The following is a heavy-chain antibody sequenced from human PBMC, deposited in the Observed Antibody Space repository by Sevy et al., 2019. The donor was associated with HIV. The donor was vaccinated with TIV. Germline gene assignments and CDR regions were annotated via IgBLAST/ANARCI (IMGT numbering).Heavy chain of an antibody. Sequence: GGSLRLSCAASGFTFSSYGMHWVRQAPGKGLEWVAVISYDGSNKYYAYSVKGRFTISRDNSKNTLYLQMNSLRAEDTAVYYCAKDREWLAYYYYYGMDVWGQGTTVTVSS. V-gene: IGHV3-30*18. CDR1: GFTFSSYG. D-gene: IGHD6-19*01. CDR3: AKDREWLAYYYYYGMDV. J-gene: IGHJ6*02. CDR2: ISYDGSNK.